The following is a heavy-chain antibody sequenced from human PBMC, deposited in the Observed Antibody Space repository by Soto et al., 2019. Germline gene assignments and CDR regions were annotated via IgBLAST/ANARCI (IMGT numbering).Heavy chain of an antibody. V-gene: IGHV3-74*03. CDR2: VNNDGTDT. CDR1: GFTFSNYW. CDR3: ARGGLQHALDV. J-gene: IGHJ6*02. Sequence: EVQLVEAGGGLVQPGGSLRLSCAASGFTFSNYWMYWGRQAPGKGLVWVSRVNNDGTDTTHADSVKGRFTISRDNAENTLYLPMNSLRAEDTAVYYCARGGLQHALDVWGQGSTVTVSS. D-gene: IGHD6-13*01.